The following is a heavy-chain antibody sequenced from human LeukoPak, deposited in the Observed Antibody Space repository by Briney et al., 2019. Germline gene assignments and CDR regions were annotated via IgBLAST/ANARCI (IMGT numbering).Heavy chain of an antibody. Sequence: ASVEVSCKASGYTFTGYYMHWVRQAPGQGLEWMGWINPNTGGTNFAQKFQGRVTMTRDTSISTAYMELSRLRSDDTAVYYCARGGEGPHQPFDYWGQGTLVTVSS. CDR1: GYTFTGYY. J-gene: IGHJ4*02. CDR2: INPNTGGT. D-gene: IGHD7-27*01. CDR3: ARGGEGPHQPFDY. V-gene: IGHV1-2*02.